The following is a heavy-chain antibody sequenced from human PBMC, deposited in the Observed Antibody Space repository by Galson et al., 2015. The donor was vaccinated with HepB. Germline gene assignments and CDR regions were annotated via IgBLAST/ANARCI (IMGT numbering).Heavy chain of an antibody. Sequence: QSGAEVXKXXESLXXSXKGSGYSFTSYWISWVRQMPGKGLEWMGRIDPSDSYTNYSPSFQGHVTISADKSISTAYLQWSSLKASDTAMYYRARPGPNYYDSSGYYYDAXXIWGXXTXVTVSS. CDR1: GYSFTSYW. CDR3: ARPGPNYYDSSGYYYDAXXI. J-gene: IGHJ3*02. V-gene: IGHV5-10-1*01. D-gene: IGHD3-22*01. CDR2: IDPSDSYT.